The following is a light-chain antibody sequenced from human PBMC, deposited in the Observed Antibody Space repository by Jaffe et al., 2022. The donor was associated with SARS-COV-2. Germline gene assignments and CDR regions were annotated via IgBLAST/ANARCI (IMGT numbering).Light chain of an antibody. CDR3: QAWDSRAGVV. Sequence: SYELTQPPSVSVSPGQTASITCSGDKLGDKYACWYQQKPGQSPVLVIYQDSKRPSGIPERFSGSNSGNTATLTISGTQAMDEADYYCQAWDSRAGVVFGGGTKLTVL. CDR1: KLGDKY. V-gene: IGLV3-1*01. CDR2: QDS. J-gene: IGLJ2*01.